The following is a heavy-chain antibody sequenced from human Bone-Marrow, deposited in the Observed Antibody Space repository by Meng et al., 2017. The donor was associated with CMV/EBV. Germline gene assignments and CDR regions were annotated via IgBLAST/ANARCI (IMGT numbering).Heavy chain of an antibody. V-gene: IGHV3-15*07. J-gene: IGHJ4*02. CDR1: NAW. D-gene: IGHD2-15*01. CDR2: IRSKTDGAKI. Sequence: NAWLDWVRPAPERGLEWVGRIRSKTDGAKIDYAAPVQGRFTISRDDSKNTLYLQMNSLGTEDTAVYYCTTDRGYCSGSSCYPPFDYWGQGTLVTVSS. CDR3: TTDRGYCSGSSCYPPFDY.